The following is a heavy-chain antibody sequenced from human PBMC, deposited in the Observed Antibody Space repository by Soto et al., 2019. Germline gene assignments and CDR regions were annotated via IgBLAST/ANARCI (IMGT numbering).Heavy chain of an antibody. D-gene: IGHD2-2*01. V-gene: IGHV4-31*01. CDR2: IYYSGST. Sequence: QVQLQESGPGLVKPSQTLSLTCTVSGGSISSGGYYWSWIRQHPGKGLEWIGYIYYSGSTYYNPSLKSQVTISVDTSKNQFSLKLSSVTAADTAVYYCAREIRYCSSTSCYGASYGMDVWGQGTTVTVSS. CDR1: GGSISSGGYY. CDR3: AREIRYCSSTSCYGASYGMDV. J-gene: IGHJ6*02.